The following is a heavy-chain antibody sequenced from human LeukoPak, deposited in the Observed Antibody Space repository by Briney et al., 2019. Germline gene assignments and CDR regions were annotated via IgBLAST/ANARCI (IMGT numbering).Heavy chain of an antibody. J-gene: IGHJ6*02. V-gene: IGHV3-30*18. Sequence: GGSLRLSCAASGFTFSSYAMHWVRQAPGKWLEWVAVISYNGSNKYYADSLKGRFTSSRDNSKNTLYLQMNSLRAEDTAVYYCAKDPFRYFGQRYYYYYGMDVWAKGPRSPSP. CDR2: ISYNGSNK. D-gene: IGHD3-9*01. CDR3: AKDPFRYFGQRYYYYYGMDV. CDR1: GFTFSSYA.